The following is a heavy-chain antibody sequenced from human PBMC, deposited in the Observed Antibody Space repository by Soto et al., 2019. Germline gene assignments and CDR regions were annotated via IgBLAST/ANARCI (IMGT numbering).Heavy chain of an antibody. D-gene: IGHD5-12*01. J-gene: IGHJ6*02. CDR1: GFTFSSYS. CDR3: ARGPKMATIIHYGMDV. Sequence: EVQLVESGGGLVKPGGSLRLSCAASGFTFSSYSMNWVRQAPGKGLEWVSSISSSSSYIYYADSVKGRFTISRDNAKNSLYLQMNSLRAEDTAVYYCARGPKMATIIHYGMDVWGQGTTVTVSS. V-gene: IGHV3-21*01. CDR2: ISSSSSYI.